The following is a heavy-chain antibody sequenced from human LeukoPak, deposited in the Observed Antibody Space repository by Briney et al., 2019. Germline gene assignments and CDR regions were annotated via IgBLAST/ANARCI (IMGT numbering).Heavy chain of an antibody. V-gene: IGHV3-7*01. CDR3: ARESGSVTSEVDFDY. CDR2: IQQDGSQK. D-gene: IGHD4-17*01. Sequence: PGGSLRLSCAASGFTFSSYWMSWVRQAPGKGLEWVATIQQDGSQKYYVDSVKGRFTISRDNAKNSLSLQMNSLRAEDTAVYYCARESGSVTSEVDFDYWGQGTLVTVSS. CDR1: GFTFSSYW. J-gene: IGHJ4*02.